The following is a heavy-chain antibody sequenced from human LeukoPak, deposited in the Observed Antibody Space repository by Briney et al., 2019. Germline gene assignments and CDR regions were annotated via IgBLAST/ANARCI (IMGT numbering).Heavy chain of an antibody. V-gene: IGHV3-33*01. CDR1: GFTFSSYG. D-gene: IGHD2-2*01. CDR2: IWYDGSNK. CDR3: ARTRQLLRRYDAFDI. Sequence: GGSLRLSCAASGFTFSSYGMHWVRQAPGKGLEWVAVIWYDGSNKYYADSVKGRFTISRDNSKNTLYLQMNSLRAEDTAVYYCARTRQLLRRYDAFDIWGQGTMVTVSS. J-gene: IGHJ3*02.